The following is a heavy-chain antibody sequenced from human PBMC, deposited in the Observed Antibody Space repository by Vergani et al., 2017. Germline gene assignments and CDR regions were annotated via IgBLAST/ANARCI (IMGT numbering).Heavy chain of an antibody. Sequence: EVQLLESGGGSVQPGGYLRLSCAASGFTFSSYTMNWVRQAPGKGLEWVSAISGSGGSTYYADSVKGRFTISRDNSKNTLYLQMNSLRAEDTAVYYCAKGVSGWYDAFDIWGQGTMVTVSS. J-gene: IGHJ3*02. V-gene: IGHV3-23*01. CDR3: AKGVSGWYDAFDI. CDR2: ISGSGGST. D-gene: IGHD6-19*01. CDR1: GFTFSSYT.